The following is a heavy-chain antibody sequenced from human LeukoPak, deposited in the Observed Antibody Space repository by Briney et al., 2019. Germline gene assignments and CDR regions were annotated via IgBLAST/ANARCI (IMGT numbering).Heavy chain of an antibody. CDR2: ISAYNGNT. V-gene: IGHV1-18*01. Sequence: ASVKVSCKASGYIFTSYGISWVRQAPGQGLEWMGWISAYNGNTNYAQKLQGRVTMTTDTSTSTAYMELRSLRSDDTAVYYCARESLGPLYYYMDVWGKGTTVTVSS. CDR1: GYIFTSYG. J-gene: IGHJ6*03. CDR3: ARESLGPLYYYMDV.